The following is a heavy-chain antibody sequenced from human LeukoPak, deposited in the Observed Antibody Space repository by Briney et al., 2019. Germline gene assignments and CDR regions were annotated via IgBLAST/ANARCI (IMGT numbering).Heavy chain of an antibody. CDR2: IYYSGSP. CDR3: ATWRTAKTGFDY. Sequence: PSETLSLTCTVSGGSISNNNYYWAWIRQPPGKGLECIGSIYYSGSPYYNPSLKSRVTISVDTSKNQFSLGLSSVTAADTAVYYCATWRTAKTGFDYWGQGTLVTVSS. V-gene: IGHV4-39*01. D-gene: IGHD1-1*01. CDR1: GGSISNNNYY. J-gene: IGHJ4*02.